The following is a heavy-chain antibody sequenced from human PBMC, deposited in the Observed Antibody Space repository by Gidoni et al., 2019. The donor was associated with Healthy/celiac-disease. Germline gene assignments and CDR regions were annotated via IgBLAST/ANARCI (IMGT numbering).Heavy chain of an antibody. CDR1: GGSISSYY. D-gene: IGHD7-27*01. Sequence: QVQLQESGPGLVKPSETLSLTCTVSGGSISSYYWSWIRQPPGKGLEWIGYIHYSGSTNYNPSLKSRVTISVDTSKNQFSLKLSSVTAADTAVYYCARTGFSYYFDYWGQGTLVTVSS. J-gene: IGHJ4*02. V-gene: IGHV4-59*08. CDR3: ARTGFSYYFDY. CDR2: IHYSGST.